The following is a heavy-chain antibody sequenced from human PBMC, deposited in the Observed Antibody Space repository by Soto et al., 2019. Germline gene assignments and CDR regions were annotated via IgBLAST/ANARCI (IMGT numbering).Heavy chain of an antibody. D-gene: IGHD6-6*01. J-gene: IGHJ6*03. CDR3: ATVSAAPTPYYYYYMDV. CDR1: GGTFSSYT. CDR2: IIPILGIA. Sequence: SVKVSCKASGGTFSSYTISWVRQAPGQGLEWMGRIIPILGIANYAQKFQGRVTMTADTSTSTAYMELSSLRSEDTAVYYCATVSAAPTPYYYYYMDVWGKGTTVTVSS. V-gene: IGHV1-69*02.